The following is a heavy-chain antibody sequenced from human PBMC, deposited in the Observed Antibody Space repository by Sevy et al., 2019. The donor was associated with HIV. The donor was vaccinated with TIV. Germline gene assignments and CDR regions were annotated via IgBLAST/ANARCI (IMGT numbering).Heavy chain of an antibody. CDR1: GYTFSNYW. J-gene: IGHJ4*02. CDR2: VNSDGGDT. D-gene: IGHD6-13*01. Sequence: GESLKISCEGSGYTFSNYWMQWVRQAPGKGLEWVSRVNSDGGDTAYADSVKGRFTISRDNVENTMSLQMNSLRAEDTGLYYCVAANSWEDYWGQGTQVTVSS. V-gene: IGHV3-74*01. CDR3: VAANSWEDY.